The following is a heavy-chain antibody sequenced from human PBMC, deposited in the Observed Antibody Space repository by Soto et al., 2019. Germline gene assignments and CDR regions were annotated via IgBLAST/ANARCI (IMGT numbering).Heavy chain of an antibody. J-gene: IGHJ5*02. CDR1: GGTFSSYA. CDR2: IIPIFGTA. D-gene: IGHD2-8*01. CDR3: ARGRIVIMVYAMLWFDP. Sequence: GASVKVSCKASGGTFSSYAISGVRQAPGRGLEWMGGIIPIFGTANYAQKFQGRVTITADESTSTAYMELSSLRSEDTAVYYCARGRIVIMVYAMLWFDPCGQGNLVTVSP. V-gene: IGHV1-69*13.